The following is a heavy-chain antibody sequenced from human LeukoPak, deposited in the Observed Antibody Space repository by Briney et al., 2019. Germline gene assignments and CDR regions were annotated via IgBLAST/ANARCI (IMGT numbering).Heavy chain of an antibody. CDR1: GFTVSSNY. Sequence: PGGSLRLSCAASGFTVSSNYMSWVRQAPGKGLEWVAVISYDGSNKYYADSVKGRFTISRDNSKNTLYLQMNSLRAEDTAVYYCARCSGSYFRLSYYWGQGTLVTVSS. D-gene: IGHD1-26*01. CDR2: ISYDGSNK. CDR3: ARCSGSYFRLSYY. V-gene: IGHV3-30-3*01. J-gene: IGHJ4*02.